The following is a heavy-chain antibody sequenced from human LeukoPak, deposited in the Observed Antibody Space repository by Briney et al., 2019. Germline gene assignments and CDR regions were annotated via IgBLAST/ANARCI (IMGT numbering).Heavy chain of an antibody. V-gene: IGHV3-30-3*01. CDR2: ISYDGSNK. D-gene: IGHD3-10*01. CDR3: ASGKYTMVRGVVWFDP. J-gene: IGHJ5*02. CDR1: GFTFSSYA. Sequence: GSLRLSCAASGFTFSSYAMHWVRQAPGKGLEWVAVISYDGSNKYYADSVKGRFTISRDNSKNTLYLQMNSLRAEDTAVYYCASGKYTMVRGVVWFDPWGQGTLVTVSS.